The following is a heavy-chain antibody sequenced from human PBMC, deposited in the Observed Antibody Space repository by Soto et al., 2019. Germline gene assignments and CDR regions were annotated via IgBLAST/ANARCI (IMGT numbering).Heavy chain of an antibody. CDR2: IWYDGSNK. Sequence: GGSLRLSCAASGFTFSSYGMHWVRQAPGKGLEWVAVIWYDGSNKYYADSVKGRFTISRNNSKNRLYLQMNSLRVEDTAVYYCARERAKGDYYYGMDVWGQGTTVTVSS. D-gene: IGHD1-26*01. CDR3: ARERAKGDYYYGMDV. CDR1: GFTFSSYG. J-gene: IGHJ6*02. V-gene: IGHV3-33*01.